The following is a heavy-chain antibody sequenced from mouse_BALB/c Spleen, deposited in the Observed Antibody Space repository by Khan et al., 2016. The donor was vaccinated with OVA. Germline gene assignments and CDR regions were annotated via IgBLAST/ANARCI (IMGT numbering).Heavy chain of an antibody. CDR2: IIYTGYT. D-gene: IGHD2-12*01. V-gene: IGHV3-8*02. Sequence: EVQLVESGPSLVKPSQTLSLTCSVTGDSITSGYWNWIRKFPENKLEYMGYIIYTGYTYYNPSLQSRISITRHTSKNQYYLQLNSVTDEDTATSYCARSTYRYAFVYWGQGTLVTVSA. J-gene: IGHJ3*01. CDR3: ARSTYRYAFVY. CDR1: GDSITSGY.